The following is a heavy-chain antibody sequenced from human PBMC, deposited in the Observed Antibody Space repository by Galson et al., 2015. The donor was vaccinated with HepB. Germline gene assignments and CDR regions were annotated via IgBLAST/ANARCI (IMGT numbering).Heavy chain of an antibody. D-gene: IGHD2-2*02. J-gene: IGHJ6*02. V-gene: IGHV1-18*04. CDR2: ISTYNGNT. CDR1: GYSFNTYG. CDR3: ARDRKVGPTSWQRPGSGTTGYNDYHGLDV. Sequence: SVKVSCKASGYSFNTYGISWVRQAPGQGLEWMGWISTYNGNTNYAQKVQGRVTMTTDTLMSTAYMELRSLRSDDTAVYYCARDRKVGPTSWQRPGSGTTGYNDYHGLDVWGQGTTVTVSS.